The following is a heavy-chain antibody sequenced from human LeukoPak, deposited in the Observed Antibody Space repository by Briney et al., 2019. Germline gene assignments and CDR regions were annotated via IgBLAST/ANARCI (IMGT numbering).Heavy chain of an antibody. CDR3: ARHGLAGQLVGTCYYYYMDV. D-gene: IGHD6-6*01. Sequence: GESLKISCKGSGYSFTSYWIGWVRQMPGKGLEWMGIIYPGDSDTRYSPSFQGQVTISADKSISTAYLQWSSLKASDTAMYYCARHGLAGQLVGTCYYYYMDVWGKGTTVTVSS. CDR1: GYSFTSYW. CDR2: IYPGDSDT. J-gene: IGHJ6*03. V-gene: IGHV5-51*01.